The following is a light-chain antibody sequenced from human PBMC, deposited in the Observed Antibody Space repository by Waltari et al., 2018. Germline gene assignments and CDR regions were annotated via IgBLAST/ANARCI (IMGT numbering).Light chain of an antibody. Sequence: EIVLTQSPATLSLSPGERATLSCRASQSVSSYLAWYQKKPGQAPRLLIYDASDRATGIPARFSCSGSGTDFTLTISSLEPEDFAVYYCQQRSNWPPNTFGGGTKVEIK. CDR3: QQRSNWPPNT. CDR2: DAS. V-gene: IGKV3-11*01. CDR1: QSVSSY. J-gene: IGKJ4*01.